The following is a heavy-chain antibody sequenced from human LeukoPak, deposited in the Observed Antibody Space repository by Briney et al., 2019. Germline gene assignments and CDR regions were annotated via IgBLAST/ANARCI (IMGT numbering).Heavy chain of an antibody. CDR3: AREVGATGFDP. CDR2: INTNTGNP. CDR1: GYTFTIYA. V-gene: IGHV7-4-1*02. J-gene: IGHJ5*02. Sequence: ASVTVSFKSSGYTFTIYAMNWVRHAPGQGLEWMGWINTNTGNPTYAHGFTGRFVFSFDTSVSTAYLQISSLKAEDTAVYYCAREVGATGFDPWGQGTLVTVSS. D-gene: IGHD1-26*01.